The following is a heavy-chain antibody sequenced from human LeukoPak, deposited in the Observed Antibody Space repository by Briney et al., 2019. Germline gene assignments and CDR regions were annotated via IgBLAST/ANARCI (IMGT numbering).Heavy chain of an antibody. D-gene: IGHD7-27*01. CDR1: GYTFTGYY. CDR2: INPNSGGT. J-gene: IGHJ4*02. CDR3: ARGTDWGHFDY. Sequence: EASVKVSCKASGYTFTGYYMHWVRQAPGQGREGMGWINPNSGGTNYAQKFQGRVTMTRDTSISTAYMELSRLRSDDTAVYYCARGTDWGHFDYWGQGTLVTVSS. V-gene: IGHV1-2*02.